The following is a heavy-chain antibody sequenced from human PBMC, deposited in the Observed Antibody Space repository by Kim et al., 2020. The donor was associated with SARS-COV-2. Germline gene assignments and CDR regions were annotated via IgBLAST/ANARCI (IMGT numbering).Heavy chain of an antibody. V-gene: IGHV3-30*04. D-gene: IGHD2-8*02. Sequence: GGSLRLSCATSGFTFSNHALHWVRQAPGKGLEWVTTISADGSKEDYADSVKGRFTSSRDKSWNALYLQMNSLRGEDTAVYYCARGVLKPLGGFIDNLRQGILVTVSS. CDR1: GFTFSNHA. CDR2: ISADGSKE. CDR3: ARGVLKPLGGFIDN. J-gene: IGHJ4*02.